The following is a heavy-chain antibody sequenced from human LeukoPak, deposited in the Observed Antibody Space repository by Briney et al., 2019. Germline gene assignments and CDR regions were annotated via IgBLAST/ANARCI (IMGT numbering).Heavy chain of an antibody. V-gene: IGHV3-30*18. D-gene: IGHD1-7*01. J-gene: IGHJ3*02. CDR1: GFTFSSYG. CDR2: ISYDGSNK. CDR3: AKDYYPPGPELELRGIGAFDI. Sequence: PGRSLRLSCAASGFTFSSYGMHWVRQAPGKGLEWVAVISYDGSNKYYADSVKGRFTISRDNSKNTLYLQMNSLRAEDTAVYYCAKDYYPPGPELELRGIGAFDIWGQGTMVTVSS.